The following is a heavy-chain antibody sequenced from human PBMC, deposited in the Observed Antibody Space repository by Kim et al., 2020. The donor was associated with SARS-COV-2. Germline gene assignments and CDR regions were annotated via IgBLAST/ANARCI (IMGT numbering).Heavy chain of an antibody. V-gene: IGHV3-30*07. CDR3: ARDPPRYSGSYFPFDY. Sequence: SVKDRFTISRDNSKNTLYLKINRLRAEDTAVYYCARDPPRYSGSYFPFDYWGQGTLVTVSS. D-gene: IGHD1-26*01. J-gene: IGHJ4*02.